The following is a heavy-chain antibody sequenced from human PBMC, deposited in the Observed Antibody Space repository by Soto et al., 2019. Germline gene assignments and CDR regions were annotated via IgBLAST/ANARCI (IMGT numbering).Heavy chain of an antibody. D-gene: IGHD6-13*01. Sequence: GGSLRLSCAASGFTFSSYSMNWVRQAPGKGLEWVSSISSSSSYIYYADSVKGRFTISRDNAKNSLYLQMNSLRAEDTAVYYCAREPTLLAAGALDYWGQGTLVTVSS. V-gene: IGHV3-21*01. CDR3: AREPTLLAAGALDY. CDR2: ISSSSSYI. CDR1: GFTFSSYS. J-gene: IGHJ4*02.